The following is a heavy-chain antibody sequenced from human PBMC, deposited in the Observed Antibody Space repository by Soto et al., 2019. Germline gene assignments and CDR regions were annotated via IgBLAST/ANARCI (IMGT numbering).Heavy chain of an antibody. Sequence: GGSMRLSSSASGFTFSDHYMSWVRQARGKGLVWVSVIYIGGNTYYADSVKGRFTISRDDSKNTLYLQMNSLRAEDTAMYYCARDGKSSVSCNTGCNFDCWGQGNLVTGSA. V-gene: IGHV3-53*01. CDR3: ARDGKSSVSCNTGCNFDC. CDR2: IYIGGNT. J-gene: IGHJ4*02. D-gene: IGHD2-2*01. CDR1: GFTFSDHY.